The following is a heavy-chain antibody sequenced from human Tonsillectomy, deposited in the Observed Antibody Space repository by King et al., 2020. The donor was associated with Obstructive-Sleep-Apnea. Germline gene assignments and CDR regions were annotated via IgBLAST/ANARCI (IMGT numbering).Heavy chain of an antibody. CDR3: ARELYGDYGVDY. J-gene: IGHJ4*02. CDR1: GFTVSRYW. CDR2: IKSDGSST. V-gene: IGHV3-74*01. D-gene: IGHD4-17*01. Sequence: VQLVESGGGLVQPGGSLRLSCAASGFTVSRYWMHWVRQAPGKGLVWVSGIKSDGSSTSYADAVKGRFTIPRDNAKNTLDLQMNSLRAEDTAVYYCARELYGDYGVDYWGQGTLVTVSS.